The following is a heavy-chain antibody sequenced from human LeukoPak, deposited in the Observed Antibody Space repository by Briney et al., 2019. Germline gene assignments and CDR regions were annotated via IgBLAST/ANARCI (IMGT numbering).Heavy chain of an antibody. J-gene: IGHJ5*02. CDR1: GGSISSGSYY. Sequence: SETLSLTCTVSGGSISSGSYYWSWIRRPAGKGLEWIGRIYTSGSTNYNPSLKSRVTISVDTSKNQFSLKLSSVTAADTAVYYCARDSSSSWYLGSNWFDPWGQGTLVTVSS. CDR2: IYTSGST. V-gene: IGHV4-61*02. CDR3: ARDSSSSWYLGSNWFDP. D-gene: IGHD6-13*01.